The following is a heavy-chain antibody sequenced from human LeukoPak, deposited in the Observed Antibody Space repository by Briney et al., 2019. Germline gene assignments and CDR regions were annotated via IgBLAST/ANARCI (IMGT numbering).Heavy chain of an antibody. CDR1: GGSISSSSYY. V-gene: IGHV4-61*01. Sequence: KPSETLSLTCTVSGGSISSSSYYWNWIRQPPGRGLEWIGYIYYSGRTNYNPSLKSRVTISVDTSKNQFSLKLTSVTAADTAVYYCARGSAWYFVYWGQGALVTVSS. D-gene: IGHD6-19*01. CDR2: IYYSGRT. CDR3: ARGSAWYFVY. J-gene: IGHJ4*02.